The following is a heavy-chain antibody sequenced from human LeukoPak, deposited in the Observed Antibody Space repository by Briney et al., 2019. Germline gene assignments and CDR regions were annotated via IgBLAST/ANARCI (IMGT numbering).Heavy chain of an antibody. D-gene: IGHD3-10*01. J-gene: IGHJ4*02. CDR1: GSTFSRYW. CDR2: IKQDGSEK. Sequence: GGSLRLSCAASGSTFSRYWMSWVRQTPEKGLEWVANIKQDGSEKNYVDSVKGRFTISRDNAKNSLYLQMNSLRAEDTAVYYCASAAGWELGYWGQGTLVTVSS. V-gene: IGHV3-7*01. CDR3: ASAAGWELGY.